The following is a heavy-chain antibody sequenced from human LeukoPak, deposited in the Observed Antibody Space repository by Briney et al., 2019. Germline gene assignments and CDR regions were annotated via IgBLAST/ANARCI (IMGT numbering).Heavy chain of an antibody. D-gene: IGHD6-19*01. J-gene: IGHJ4*02. CDR3: ARDGGWHRFDY. CDR2: INEDGSQK. V-gene: IGHV3-7*03. CDR1: GFIFSTSS. Sequence: PGGSLRLSCSASGFIFSTSSMKWFRQAPEKGLEWVANINEDGSQKYYLGSVTGRFTISRDNAKNSLYLQMNSLSAEDTAMYYCARDGGWHRFDYWGQGTLVIVSS.